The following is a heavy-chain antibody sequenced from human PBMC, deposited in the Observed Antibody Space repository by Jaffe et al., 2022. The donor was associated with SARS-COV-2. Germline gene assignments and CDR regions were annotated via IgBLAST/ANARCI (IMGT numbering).Heavy chain of an antibody. D-gene: IGHD3-22*01. CDR3: AKDLRITVTVMISPSFDS. CDR2: ISGSGAIT. V-gene: IGHV3-23*01. J-gene: IGHJ4*02. CDR1: GFIFSNYA. Sequence: QLLESGGALIQPGGSLRLSCATSGFIFSNYAMSWVRQTPEKGLEWVSGISGSGAITDYSDSVKGRFTISRDNSKNTLYLQMNNLRVEDTATYYCAKDLRITVTVMISPSFDSWGRGTLVTVSS.